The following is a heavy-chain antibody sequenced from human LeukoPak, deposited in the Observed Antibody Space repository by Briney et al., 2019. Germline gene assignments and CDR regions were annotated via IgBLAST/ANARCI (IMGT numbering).Heavy chain of an antibody. CDR3: ARGVPGTYYYYYMDD. Sequence: PGGSLRLSCAASGFTFSSYAMHWVRQAPGKGLEWVAVISYDGSNKYYADSVKGRFTISRDNSKNTLYLQMNSLRAEDTAVYYCARGVPGTYYYYYMDDWGKGTTVTVSS. J-gene: IGHJ6*03. V-gene: IGHV3-30*04. CDR2: ISYDGSNK. CDR1: GFTFSSYA. D-gene: IGHD2-2*01.